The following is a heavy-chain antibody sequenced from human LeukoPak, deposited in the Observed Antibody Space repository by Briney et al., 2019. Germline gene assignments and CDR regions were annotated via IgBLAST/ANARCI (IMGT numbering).Heavy chain of an antibody. Sequence: PGGSLRLSCAASGFTLSSYAMSWVRQAPGKGLEWVSAIGGSGGSTYYADSVKGRFTISRDNSKNTLYLQMNSLRAEDTAVYFCAKALYSHYVTFSVSDFWGQGTLVTVSS. CDR3: AKALYSHYVTFSVSDF. V-gene: IGHV3-23*01. CDR1: GFTLSSYA. J-gene: IGHJ4*02. CDR2: IGGSGGST. D-gene: IGHD4-11*01.